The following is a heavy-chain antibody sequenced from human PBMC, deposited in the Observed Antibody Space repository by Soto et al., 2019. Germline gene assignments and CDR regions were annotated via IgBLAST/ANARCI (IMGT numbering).Heavy chain of an antibody. V-gene: IGHV4-4*07. J-gene: IGHJ4*02. CDR1: CGSINTFY. CDR3: AREGSYSAYNFAHGIQLWSFDF. CDR2: IFSSGST. Sequence: SETLSLTCTFSCGSINTFYWSWVRQPAGKGLKWIGRIFSSGSTSFNPSLESRVAMSVDTSKNHFSLNLSSVTAADMAVYYCAREGSYSAYNFAHGIQLWSFDFWGQGALVTVSS. D-gene: IGHD5-12*01.